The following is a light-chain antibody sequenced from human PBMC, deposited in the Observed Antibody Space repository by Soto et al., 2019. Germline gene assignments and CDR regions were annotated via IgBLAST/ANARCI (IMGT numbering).Light chain of an antibody. CDR2: DAT. J-gene: IGKJ1*01. Sequence: DNQVTQSPSPLSASLLGTGTITLRASQTLKSYLNWYQHKPGKAPNLLIHDATTLQTGVPSRFSGSGSGTDFTLTISSLQPEDFATYYCQQSFVTPRKFGQGTKVDIK. CDR3: QQSFVTPRK. V-gene: IGKV1-39*01. CDR1: QTLKSY.